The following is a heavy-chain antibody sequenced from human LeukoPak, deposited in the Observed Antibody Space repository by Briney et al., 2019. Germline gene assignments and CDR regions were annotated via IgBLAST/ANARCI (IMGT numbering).Heavy chain of an antibody. D-gene: IGHD3-22*01. V-gene: IGHV3-15*01. CDR3: TTGYYYDSSFDY. J-gene: IGHJ4*02. CDR1: GFTFSNTW. CDR2: IKSKTDSGTT. Sequence: GGSLTLSCSASGFTFSNTWVSWVRQAPGKGREWGGRIKSKTDSGTTDYAAHVKGRFTISRDDSKNTLYLQMNSLKTEDTAVYYCTTGYYYDSSFDYWGQGTLVTVSS.